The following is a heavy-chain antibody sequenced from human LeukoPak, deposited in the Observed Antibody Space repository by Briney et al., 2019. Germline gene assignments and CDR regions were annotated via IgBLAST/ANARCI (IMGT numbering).Heavy chain of an antibody. CDR1: GYAFTSYG. CDR2: IIPIFGTA. V-gene: IGHV1-69*13. D-gene: IGHD4-23*01. J-gene: IGHJ4*02. Sequence: ASVKVSCKASGYAFTSYGISWVRQAPGQGLEWMGGIIPIFGTANYAQKFQGRVTITADESTSTAYMELSSLRSEDTAVYYCARFERVVTGYFDYWGQGTLVTVSS. CDR3: ARFERVVTGYFDY.